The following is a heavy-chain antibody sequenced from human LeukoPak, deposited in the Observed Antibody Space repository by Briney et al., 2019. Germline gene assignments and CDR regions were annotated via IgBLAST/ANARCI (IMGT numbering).Heavy chain of an antibody. Sequence: GGSLRLSCAASGFTFSSYGMHWVRQAPGKGLEWVAVISNDGNHNQYADSVQGRFTISRDNSKNTLYLQMNSLRADDTAVYHCAKDGLLRFFDYWGQGTTVSASS. J-gene: IGHJ4*02. V-gene: IGHV3-30*18. D-gene: IGHD1-26*01. CDR2: ISNDGNHN. CDR1: GFTFSSYG. CDR3: AKDGLLRFFDY.